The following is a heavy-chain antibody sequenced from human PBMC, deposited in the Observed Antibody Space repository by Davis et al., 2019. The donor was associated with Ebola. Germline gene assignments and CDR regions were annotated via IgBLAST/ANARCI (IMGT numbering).Heavy chain of an antibody. V-gene: IGHV4-34*01. CDR1: GGSFSGYY. CDR3: ARGRAMATYGYYYGMDV. Sequence: MPSETLSLTCAVYGGSFSGYYWSWIRQPPGKGLEWIGEINHSESTNYNPSLKSRVTISVDTSKNQFSLKLSSVTAADTAVYYCARGRAMATYGYYYGMDVWGQGTTVTVSS. CDR2: INHSEST. J-gene: IGHJ6*02. D-gene: IGHD5-18*01.